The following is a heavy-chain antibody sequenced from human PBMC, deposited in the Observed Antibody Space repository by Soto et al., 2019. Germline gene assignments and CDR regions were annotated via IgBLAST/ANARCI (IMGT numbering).Heavy chain of an antibody. CDR1: GGSISSYY. V-gene: IGHV4-59*12. Sequence: PSETLSLTCTVSGGSISSYYWSWIRQPPGKGLEWIGYIYYSGSTNYNPSLKSRVTISVDTSKNQFSLKLSSVTAADTAVYYCARRNIVVVVAATDYYMDVWGKGTTVTVSS. J-gene: IGHJ6*03. CDR2: IYYSGST. D-gene: IGHD2-15*01. CDR3: ARRNIVVVVAATDYYMDV.